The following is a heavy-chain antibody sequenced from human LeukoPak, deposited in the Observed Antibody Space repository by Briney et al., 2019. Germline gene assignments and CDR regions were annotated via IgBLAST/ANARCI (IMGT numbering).Heavy chain of an antibody. V-gene: IGHV3-7*04. Sequence: PGGSLRLSCAASGFTFSRYWMSWVRQAPGKGLEWVANTKQDGSGVSYVDSVKGRFTISRDNARRTLYLQLNSLRAEDTAVYYCARDYDNSGYSVRFEYWGQGTLVTVSS. D-gene: IGHD3-22*01. J-gene: IGHJ4*02. CDR3: ARDYDNSGYSVRFEY. CDR1: GFTFSRYW. CDR2: TKQDGSGV.